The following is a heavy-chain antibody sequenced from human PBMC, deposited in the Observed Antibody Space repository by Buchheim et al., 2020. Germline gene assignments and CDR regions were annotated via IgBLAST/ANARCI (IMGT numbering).Heavy chain of an antibody. CDR1: GGSFSGYY. J-gene: IGHJ6*02. Sequence: QVQLQQWGAGLLKPSETLSLTCAVYGGSFSGYYWSWIRQPPGEGLEWIGEINHSGSTNYNPSLKSRVTISVDTSKNQFSLKLSSVTAADTAVYYCARGFGPHRGMDVWGQGTT. CDR3: ARGFGPHRGMDV. CDR2: INHSGST. D-gene: IGHD3/OR15-3a*01. V-gene: IGHV4-34*01.